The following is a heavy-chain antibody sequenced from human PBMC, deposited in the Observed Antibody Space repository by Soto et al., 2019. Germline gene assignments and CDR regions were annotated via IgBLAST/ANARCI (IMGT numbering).Heavy chain of an antibody. D-gene: IGHD5-12*01. J-gene: IGHJ4*02. V-gene: IGHV5-51*01. CDR1: GYSFTTYW. Sequence: GGSLKIPWQASGYSFTTYWIAWVRQTPGRGLEWMGIIYPGDSEIKYSPSFDGQVTFSVDKSTSTAYLQWIGLKTSDTGMYFCVRCPAGNPLALLDFWGQGCLVTVSS. CDR2: IYPGDSEI. CDR3: VRCPAGNPLALLDF.